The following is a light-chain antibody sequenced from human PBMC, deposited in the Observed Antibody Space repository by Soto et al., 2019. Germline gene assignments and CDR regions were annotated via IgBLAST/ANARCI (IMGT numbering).Light chain of an antibody. CDR2: GAS. CDR1: QSVGSN. CDR3: QQYNNWPPDRT. Sequence: EIVMTQSPATLSVSPGERATLSCRASQSVGSNLAWYQQRPGQAPRLLIYGASTRATGVQARFSGSGSGTEFTLTISSLQSEDFGIYFCQQYNNWPPDRTFGQGTKVEIK. V-gene: IGKV3-15*01. J-gene: IGKJ1*01.